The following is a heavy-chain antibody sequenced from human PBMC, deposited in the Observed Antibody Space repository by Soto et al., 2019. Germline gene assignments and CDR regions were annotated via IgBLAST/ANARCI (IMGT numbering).Heavy chain of an antibody. CDR3: ARDYSSYGPFDY. J-gene: IGHJ4*02. CDR1: GFTFSTYW. D-gene: IGHD5-18*01. V-gene: IGHV3-7*01. CDR2: IKEDGGVK. Sequence: GGSLRLSCAASGFTFSTYWMSWVRHAPGKGPEFVANIKEDGGVKNYVDSVRGRFTISRDNAKNSLYLQMNSLRAEDTAVYYCARDYSSYGPFDYWGQGT.